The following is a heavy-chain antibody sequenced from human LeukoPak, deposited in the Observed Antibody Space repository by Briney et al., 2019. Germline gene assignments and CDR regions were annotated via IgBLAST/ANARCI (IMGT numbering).Heavy chain of an antibody. D-gene: IGHD5-24*01. Sequence: ASVKVSCKASGGTFSSYAISWVRQAPGQGLEWMGGIIPIFGTANYAQKFQGRVTITADESTSTAYMELSSLRSEDTAVYYCAHYPRDGYSYWSGIETDYWGQGTLVTVSS. V-gene: IGHV1-69*01. CDR2: IIPIFGTA. J-gene: IGHJ4*02. CDR3: AHYPRDGYSYWSGIETDY. CDR1: GGTFSSYA.